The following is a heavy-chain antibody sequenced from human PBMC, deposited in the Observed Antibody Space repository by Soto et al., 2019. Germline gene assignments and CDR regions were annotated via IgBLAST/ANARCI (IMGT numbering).Heavy chain of an antibody. V-gene: IGHV3-33*01. CDR3: ARGAYSSGWYPNNFDY. J-gene: IGHJ4*02. CDR2: IWYDGSNK. CDR1: GFTFSSYG. Sequence: QVQLVESGGGVVQPGRSLRLSCAASGFTFSSYGMHWVRQAPGKGLEWVAVIWYDGSNKYYADSVKGRFTISRDNSKNTQYLQMNSMRAEDTAVYYCARGAYSSGWYPNNFDYWGQGTLVTVSS. D-gene: IGHD6-19*01.